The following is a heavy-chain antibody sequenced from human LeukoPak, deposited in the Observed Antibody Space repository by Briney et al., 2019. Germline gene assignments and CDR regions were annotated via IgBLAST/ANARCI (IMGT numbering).Heavy chain of an antibody. CDR2: ISYDGSNK. J-gene: IGHJ4*02. D-gene: IGHD2-15*01. CDR3: ARDYCSGGSCYQDY. Sequence: GGSLRLSCAASGFTFSSYAMHWVRQAPGNGLEWVAVISYDGSNKYYADSVKGRFTISRDNSKNTLYLQMNSLRAEDTAVYYCARDYCSGGSCYQDYWGQGTLVTVSS. CDR1: GFTFSSYA. V-gene: IGHV3-30-3*01.